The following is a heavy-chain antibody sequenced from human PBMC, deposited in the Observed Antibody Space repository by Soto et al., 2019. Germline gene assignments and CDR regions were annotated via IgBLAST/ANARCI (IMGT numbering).Heavy chain of an antibody. J-gene: IGHJ6*03. Sequence: DVQLVESGGGLVQPGGSLTLSCAGSGFTVTSKYMSWVRQAPGKGLEWVSLIQSGGSTFYADSVKGRFSISRANSKNTVYLQVNSLRAEDTAVYYCARDDAHCIGGRCYGVPMAVWGKGTTVTVSS. CDR1: GFTVTSKY. CDR2: IQSGGST. D-gene: IGHD2-15*01. V-gene: IGHV3-66*01. CDR3: ARDDAHCIGGRCYGVPMAV.